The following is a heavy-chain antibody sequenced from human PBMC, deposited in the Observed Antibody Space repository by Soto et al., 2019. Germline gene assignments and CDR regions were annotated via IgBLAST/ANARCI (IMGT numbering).Heavy chain of an antibody. V-gene: IGHV4-34*01. CDR2: INHSGST. CDR1: GGSFSGYY. Sequence: QVQLQQWGAGLLKPSETLSLTCAVYGGSFSGYYWSCIRQPPGKGLEWIGEINHSGSTNYNPSLKSRVTISVDTSKNQFSLKLSSVTAADTAVYYCARVGSSLYNWFDPWVQGTLVTVSS. D-gene: IGHD6-13*01. J-gene: IGHJ5*02. CDR3: ARVGSSLYNWFDP.